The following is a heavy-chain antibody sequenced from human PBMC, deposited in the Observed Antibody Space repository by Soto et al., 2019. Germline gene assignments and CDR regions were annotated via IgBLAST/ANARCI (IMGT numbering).Heavy chain of an antibody. CDR2: IYSGGST. D-gene: IGHD5-12*01. CDR3: AREGSGYDAFDI. V-gene: IGHV3-53*01. Sequence: WGSLRLSCAASGFTVSSNYMSWVRQAPGKGLEWVSVIYSGGSTYYADSVKGRFTISRDNSKNTLYLQMNSLRAEDTAVYYCAREGSGYDAFDIWGQGTMVTVSS. CDR1: GFTVSSNY. J-gene: IGHJ3*02.